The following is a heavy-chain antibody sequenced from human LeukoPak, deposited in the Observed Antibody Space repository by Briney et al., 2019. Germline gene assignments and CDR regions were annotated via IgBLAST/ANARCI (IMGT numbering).Heavy chain of an antibody. D-gene: IGHD1-1*01. CDR1: GYTFTAYY. CDR2: INPNTGVT. J-gene: IGHJ4*02. Sequence: GASVKVSCTTSGYTFTAYYMHWVRQAPGRGLEWMGWINPNTGVTNYAPKFQGRVTMTRAASINTAYMELSSLTSDDTAIYYCARDDNFQFDSWGQGNLVTFSS. CDR3: ARDDNFQFDS. V-gene: IGHV1-2*02.